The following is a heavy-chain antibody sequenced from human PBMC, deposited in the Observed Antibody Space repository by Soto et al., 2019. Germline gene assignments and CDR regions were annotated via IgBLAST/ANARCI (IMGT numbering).Heavy chain of an antibody. J-gene: IGHJ5*02. D-gene: IGHD3-10*01. Sequence: SETVSLTCTVSGGSISSGGYYWSWIRQHPGKGLEWIGYIYYSGSTYYNPSLKSRVTISVDTSKNQFSLKLSSVTAADTAVYYCATDLYYYGSGIGRIDPWGQGTLVTVSS. CDR2: IYYSGST. CDR3: ATDLYYYGSGIGRIDP. CDR1: GGSISSGGYY. V-gene: IGHV4-31*03.